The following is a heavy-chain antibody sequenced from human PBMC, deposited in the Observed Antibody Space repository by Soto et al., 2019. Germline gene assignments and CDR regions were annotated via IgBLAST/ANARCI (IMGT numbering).Heavy chain of an antibody. Sequence: SETLSLTCAISGDSVSSNSASWNWIRQSPSRGLXWLXXTXXRXXXXXDXXVSVKSRITINPDTSKNQFSLQLNSVTPEDTAVYYCARGDGWYWFDPWGQGTLVTAPQ. D-gene: IGHD6-19*01. CDR1: GDSVSSNSAS. CDR3: ARGDGWYWFDP. CDR2: TXXRXXXXX. J-gene: IGHJ5*02. V-gene: IGHV6-1*01.